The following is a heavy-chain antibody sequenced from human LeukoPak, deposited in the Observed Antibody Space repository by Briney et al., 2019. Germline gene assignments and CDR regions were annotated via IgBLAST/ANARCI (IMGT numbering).Heavy chain of an antibody. CDR1: GGSISSGGYY. V-gene: IGHV4-30-2*01. J-gene: IGHJ4*02. CDR3: ARGDIVVVPAAIGPSARGPFSY. D-gene: IGHD2-2*02. CDR2: IYHSGST. Sequence: SETLSLACTVSGGSISSGGYYWSWIRQPPGKGLEWIGYIYHSGSTYYNPSLKSRVTISVDRSKNQFSLKLSSVTAADTAVYYCARGDIVVVPAAIGPSARGPFSYWGQGTLVTVSS.